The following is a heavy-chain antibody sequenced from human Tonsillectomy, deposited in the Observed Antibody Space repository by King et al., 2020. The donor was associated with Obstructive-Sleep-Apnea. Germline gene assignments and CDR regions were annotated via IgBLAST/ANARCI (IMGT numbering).Heavy chain of an antibody. Sequence: VQLVESGGGLVQPGGSLRLSCAASGFTFNTYWMSWVRQVPGKGLEWVANINQDGSGKNDVDSVKGRFTLSRDNAKNSLYLQMNSLRAEDTAVYHCARGVDTAMVRAYYFDNWGQGTLVTVSS. D-gene: IGHD5-18*01. CDR1: GFTFNTYW. CDR2: INQDGSGK. J-gene: IGHJ4*02. CDR3: ARGVDTAMVRAYYFDN. V-gene: IGHV3-7*01.